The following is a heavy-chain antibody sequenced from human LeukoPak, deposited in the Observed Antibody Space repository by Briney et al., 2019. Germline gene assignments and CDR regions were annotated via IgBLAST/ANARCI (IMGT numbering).Heavy chain of an antibody. CDR3: ARDSDEYQLLLGTPY. V-gene: IGHV3-7*01. Sequence: SSYYGGWIRQPPGRGREGVANIKQDGSEKYYVDSVRGRFTISRDNAKNSLYLQMNSLRAEDTAVYYCARDSDEYQLLLGTPYWGQGTLVTVSS. CDR1: SSYY. D-gene: IGHD2-2*01. J-gene: IGHJ4*02. CDR2: IKQDGSEK.